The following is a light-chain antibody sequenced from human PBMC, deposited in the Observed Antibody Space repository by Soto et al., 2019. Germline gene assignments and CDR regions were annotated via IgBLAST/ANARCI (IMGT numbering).Light chain of an antibody. J-gene: IGLJ1*01. V-gene: IGLV2-8*01. Sequence: QSALTQPASVSGSPGQSITISCTGTSSDVGGYNYVSWYQQHPGKAPKLMIYAVSNRPSGVPDRVSASKSGNTASLTVSGLRAEDEADYYCSSYAGSNNFVFGSGTKLTVL. CDR3: SSYAGSNNFV. CDR1: SSDVGGYNY. CDR2: AVS.